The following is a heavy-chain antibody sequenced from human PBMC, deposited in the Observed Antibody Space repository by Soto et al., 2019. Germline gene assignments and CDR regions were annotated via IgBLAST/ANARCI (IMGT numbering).Heavy chain of an antibody. V-gene: IGHV4-59*12. Sequence: ETLSLTCTVSGGPIAPFYWTWIRQSPGKGLESIGYVYYNGSTNYNPALKGRVTISLDTSKSQFSLRLSSVTAADTAVYYCARTRGRGQWRDFYFDFWGQGSLVTVSS. J-gene: IGHJ4*02. D-gene: IGHD6-19*01. CDR1: GGPIAPFY. CDR3: ARTRGRGQWRDFYFDF. CDR2: VYYNGST.